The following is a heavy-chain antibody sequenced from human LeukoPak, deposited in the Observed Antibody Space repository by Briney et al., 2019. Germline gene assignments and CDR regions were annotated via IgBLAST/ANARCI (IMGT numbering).Heavy chain of an antibody. CDR2: IYYSGST. D-gene: IGHD3-3*01. CDR3: ARDHYDFWSGSYYYYGVDV. V-gene: IGHV4-59*01. J-gene: IGHJ6*02. CDR1: GGSISSYY. Sequence: SETLSLTCTVSGGSISSYYWSWIRQPPGKGLEWIGYIYYSGSTNYNPSLKSRVTISVDTSKNQFSLKLSSVTAADTAVYYCARDHYDFWSGSYYYYGVDVWGQGTTVTVSS.